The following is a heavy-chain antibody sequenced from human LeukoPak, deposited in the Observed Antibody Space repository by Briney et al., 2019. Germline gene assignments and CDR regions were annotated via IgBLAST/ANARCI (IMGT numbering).Heavy chain of an antibody. J-gene: IGHJ4*02. CDR2: ISNNDVT. CDR1: GITASNFY. Sequence: QPGGSLRLSCAASGITASNFYMMWVRQAPGKGLEWVSYISNNDVTKYADSVRGRLTISRDNSKNILYLQMNSLRVEDTAMYWCARDRYGDYSIDYWGQGTLVTVSS. CDR3: ARDRYGDYSIDY. D-gene: IGHD4-17*01. V-gene: IGHV3-53*01.